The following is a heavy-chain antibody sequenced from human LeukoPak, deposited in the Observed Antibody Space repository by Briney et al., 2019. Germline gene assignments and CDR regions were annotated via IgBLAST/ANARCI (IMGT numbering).Heavy chain of an antibody. CDR3: VRDFRSADY. V-gene: IGHV3-74*01. CDR2: ICPDGTVT. CDR1: GFTFSTYC. Sequence: GGSLRLSCAASGFTFSTYCMHWVRQAPGKGPMWVSRICPDGTVTNCADSVKARFIISRDNARNTVYLQMNSLRVEDTAVYYCVRDFRSADYWGQGTLVTASS. J-gene: IGHJ4*02.